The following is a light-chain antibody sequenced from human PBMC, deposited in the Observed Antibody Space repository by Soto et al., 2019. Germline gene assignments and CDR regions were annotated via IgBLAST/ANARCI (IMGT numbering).Light chain of an antibody. J-gene: IGLJ1*01. CDR3: TSHAGTINFPYI. Sequence: QSVLTQPPSASGSPGQSVTISCTGTSSDVGAYNYVSWYQHHPGKAPKLLVYEVNKRPSGVHDRFSGSKSGNTDSLTVSGLQAEDEADYYCTSHAGTINFPYILRTGTKV. CDR2: EVN. CDR1: SSDVGAYNY. V-gene: IGLV2-8*01.